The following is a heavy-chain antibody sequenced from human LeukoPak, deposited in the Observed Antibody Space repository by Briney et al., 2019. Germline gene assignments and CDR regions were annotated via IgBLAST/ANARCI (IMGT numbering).Heavy chain of an antibody. CDR3: AREPITFGGVIAHPFDY. V-gene: IGHV1-69*01. CDR2: IIPIFGTA. J-gene: IGHJ4*02. CDR1: GGTFSSYA. Sequence: GASVKVSCKASGGTFSSYAISWVRQAPGQGLEWMGGIIPIFGTANYAQKFQGRVTITADESTSTAYMELSSLRSEDTAVYYCAREPITFGGVIAHPFDYWGQGTLVTVSS. D-gene: IGHD3-16*02.